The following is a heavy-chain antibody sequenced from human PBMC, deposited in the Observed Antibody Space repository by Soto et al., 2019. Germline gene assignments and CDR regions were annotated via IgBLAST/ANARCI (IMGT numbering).Heavy chain of an antibody. Sequence: PSETLSLTCAVYGGSFSGYYWTWIRQPPGKGLEWIGEINHSGSTNYNPSLKSRVTISVDTSKNQFPLKLTSVTAADTAVYYCARGSFYYDSSVYLWGQGTLVTVSS. CDR1: GGSFSGYY. V-gene: IGHV4-34*01. CDR3: ARGSFYYDSSVYL. CDR2: INHSGST. D-gene: IGHD3-22*01. J-gene: IGHJ5*02.